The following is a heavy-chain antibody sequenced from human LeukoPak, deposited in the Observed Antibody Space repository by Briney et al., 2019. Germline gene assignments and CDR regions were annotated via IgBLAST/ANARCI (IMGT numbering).Heavy chain of an antibody. Sequence: SETLSLTCTVSGGSISGSSYYWGWIRQPPGKGLEWIGSIYYSGSTYYNPSLKSRVTISVDTSKNQFSLKLNSVTATDTAVYYCARFIAAAGDYYFDYWGQGTLVTVSS. J-gene: IGHJ4*02. CDR1: GGSISGSSYY. CDR2: IYYSGST. CDR3: ARFIAAAGDYYFDY. D-gene: IGHD6-13*01. V-gene: IGHV4-39*01.